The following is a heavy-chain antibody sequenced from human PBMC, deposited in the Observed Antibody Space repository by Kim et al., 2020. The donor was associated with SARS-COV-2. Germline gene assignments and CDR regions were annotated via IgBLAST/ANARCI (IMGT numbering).Heavy chain of an antibody. J-gene: IGHJ4*02. D-gene: IGHD5-18*01. CDR3: ARAVGDTYMVTFDF. Sequence: ESRKGRFTTTRDKSKNKLYLKMNGLRAVDTAVYYCARAVGDTYMVTFDFWGQGTLVTVSS. V-gene: IGHV3-30*06.